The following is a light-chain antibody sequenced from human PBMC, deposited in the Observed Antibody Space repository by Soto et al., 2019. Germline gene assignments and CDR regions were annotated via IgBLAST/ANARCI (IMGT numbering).Light chain of an antibody. V-gene: IGKV1-5*01. CDR1: QYINTW. CDR3: QHYNTNSWA. J-gene: IGKJ1*01. CDR2: DAS. Sequence: DIQMTQSPSTLSASIGDRVTVTCRASQYINTWLAWYQHKAGKAPKLMIYDASSLQSGVPSRFSGSGSVTEFTLTISSLQSDDFATYFCQHYNTNSWAFGQGTKVEIK.